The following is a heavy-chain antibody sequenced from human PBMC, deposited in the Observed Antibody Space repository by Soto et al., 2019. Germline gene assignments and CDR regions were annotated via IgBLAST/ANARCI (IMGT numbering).Heavy chain of an antibody. CDR2: ISSDGSST. D-gene: IGHD2-15*01. J-gene: IGHJ4*02. Sequence: ELCRRLPCVASAFTLSHYRFHGVRQAPGKWLEWVSRISSDGSSTTYADSVKGRFTISRDNAENSLHLQMNSLRAEDTAVYYCARVRYCSDNSCYSWFDYWGQGT. V-gene: IGHV3-74*01. CDR3: ARVRYCSDNSCYSWFDY. CDR1: AFTLSHYR.